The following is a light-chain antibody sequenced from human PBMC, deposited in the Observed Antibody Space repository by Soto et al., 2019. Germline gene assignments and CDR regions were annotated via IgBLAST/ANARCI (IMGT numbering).Light chain of an antibody. CDR3: QQYNNWPPWT. CDR2: GAS. V-gene: IGKV3-15*01. Sequence: EIVMTQSPATLSVSPGERATLSCRASQSVSSNLAWYQQKPGQAPRLLIYGASTRATGIPARFSGSGSGKEFTLTINSLQSEEFAVYFCQQYNNWPPWTFGQGTKVDIK. CDR1: QSVSSN. J-gene: IGKJ1*01.